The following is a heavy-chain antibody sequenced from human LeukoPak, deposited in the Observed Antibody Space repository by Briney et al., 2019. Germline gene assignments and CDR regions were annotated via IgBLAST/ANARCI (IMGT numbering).Heavy chain of an antibody. CDR3: ARAAVAIVVVPAAIEFDY. J-gene: IGHJ4*02. CDR2: IYYSGST. D-gene: IGHD2-2*01. V-gene: IGHV4-31*03. CDR1: AGSISSSSYY. Sequence: SETLSLTCTVSAGSISSSSYYWGWIRQHPGKGLEWIGYIYYSGSTYYNPSLKSRVTISVDTSKNQFSLKLSSVTAADTAVYYCARAAVAIVVVPAAIEFDYWGQGTLVTVSS.